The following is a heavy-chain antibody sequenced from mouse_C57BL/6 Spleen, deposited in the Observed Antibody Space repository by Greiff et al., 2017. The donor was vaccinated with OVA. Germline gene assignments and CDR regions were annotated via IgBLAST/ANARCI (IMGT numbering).Heavy chain of an antibody. CDR3: ARSRDGYYSY. D-gene: IGHD2-3*01. J-gene: IGHJ2*01. CDR2: IYPGSGNT. V-gene: IGHV1-66*01. CDR1: GYSFTSYY. Sequence: QVQLKQSGPELVKPGASVKISCKASGYSFTSYYIHWVKQRPGQGLEWIGWIYPGSGNTKYNEKFKGKATLTADTSSSTAYMQLSSLTSEDSAVYYCARSRDGYYSYWGQGTTLTVSS.